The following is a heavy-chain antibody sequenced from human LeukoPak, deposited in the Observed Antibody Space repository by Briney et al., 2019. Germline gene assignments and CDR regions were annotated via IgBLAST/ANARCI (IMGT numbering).Heavy chain of an antibody. V-gene: IGHV4-4*02. J-gene: IGHJ4*02. D-gene: IGHD3-22*01. CDR2: VYHRGST. Sequence: SETLSLTCSVSGGSISSDNWWTWVRQPPGKGLEWIGEVYHRGSTNYNPILKSRVSMSVDKSENQFSLKLSSVIAADTAVYYCVTRNYYDSTGYFNYWGQGTLVTVSS. CDR3: VTRNYYDSTGYFNY. CDR1: GGSISSDNW.